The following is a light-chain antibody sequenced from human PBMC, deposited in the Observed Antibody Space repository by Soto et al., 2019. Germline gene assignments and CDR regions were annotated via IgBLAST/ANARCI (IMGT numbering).Light chain of an antibody. V-gene: IGKV3-11*01. J-gene: IGKJ3*01. CDR2: DAS. CDR3: QQRSNWPPIFT. CDR1: QSVSSY. Sequence: EIVLTQSPATLSLSPGERATLSCRASQSVSSYLAWHQQKPGQAPRLLIYDASNRATGIRARFSGSGSGTDFTLTITSLEPEDFAVYSCQQRSNWPPIFTFGPGTKVDIK.